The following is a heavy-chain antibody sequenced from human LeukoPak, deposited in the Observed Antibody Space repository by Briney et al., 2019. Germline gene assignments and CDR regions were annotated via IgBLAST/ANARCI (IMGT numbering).Heavy chain of an antibody. CDR1: GFTFDDYG. Sequence: PGGSLRLSCAASGFTFDDYGMSWVRQAPGKGLEWVSGINWNGGSTGYADSVKGRFTISRDNAKNSLYLQMNSLRAEDTALYYCARDGVAATVFRGSNYYFDYWGQGTLVTVSS. J-gene: IGHJ4*02. V-gene: IGHV3-20*04. CDR3: ARDGVAATVFRGSNYYFDY. CDR2: INWNGGST. D-gene: IGHD2-15*01.